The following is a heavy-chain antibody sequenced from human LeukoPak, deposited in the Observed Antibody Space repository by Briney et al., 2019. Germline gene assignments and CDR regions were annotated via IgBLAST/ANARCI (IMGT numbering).Heavy chain of an antibody. V-gene: IGHV4-34*01. J-gene: IGHJ5*02. CDR2: INHSGST. D-gene: IGHD2-2*01. CDR1: GGSFSGYY. Sequence: SETLSLTCAVYGGSFSGYYWSWIRQPPGKGLEWSGEINHSGSTNYNPSLKSRVTISVDTSKNQFSLKLSSVTAADTAVYYCARLRLPRFCSSTSCPSNWFDPWGQGTLVTVSS. CDR3: ARLRLPRFCSSTSCPSNWFDP.